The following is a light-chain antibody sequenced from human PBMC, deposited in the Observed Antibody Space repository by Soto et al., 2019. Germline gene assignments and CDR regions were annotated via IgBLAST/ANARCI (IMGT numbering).Light chain of an antibody. CDR1: QSVKTF. Sequence: EIVMTQSPATLSVSPGERATLSCRASQSVKTFLVWYQQRPGQAPRLLIYDASHRAAGIPARFSASGSGTDFTLTISDVQPEDFALYYCHQRQSWPRTFGQGTKVDIK. CDR2: DAS. J-gene: IGKJ1*01. CDR3: HQRQSWPRT. V-gene: IGKV3-11*01.